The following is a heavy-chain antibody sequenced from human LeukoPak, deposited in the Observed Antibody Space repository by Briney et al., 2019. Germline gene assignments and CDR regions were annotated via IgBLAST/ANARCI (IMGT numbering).Heavy chain of an antibody. CDR1: GYTFTSYG. J-gene: IGHJ4*02. D-gene: IGHD3-22*01. Sequence: GASVKVSCKASGYTFTSYGISWVRQAPGQGLEWMGWISAYNGNTNYAQKLQGRVTMTTDTSMSTAYMELRSLRSDDTAVYYCARDGRDPYYYDSSGYYYAANWGQGTLVTVSS. CDR2: ISAYNGNT. V-gene: IGHV1-18*01. CDR3: ARDGRDPYYYDSSGYYYAAN.